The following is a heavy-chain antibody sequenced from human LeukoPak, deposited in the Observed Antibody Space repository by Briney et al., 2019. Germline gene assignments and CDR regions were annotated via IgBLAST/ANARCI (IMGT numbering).Heavy chain of an antibody. D-gene: IGHD5-24*01. J-gene: IGHJ3*02. Sequence: GESLKISCKASGYSFTSYWIGWVRQMPGKGLEWMGIIYPGDSDTRYSPSFQGQVTTSADKSISTAYLQWSSLKASDTAMYYCARHLDGYNYLDAFDIWGQGTMVTVSS. V-gene: IGHV5-51*01. CDR1: GYSFTSYW. CDR3: ARHLDGYNYLDAFDI. CDR2: IYPGDSDT.